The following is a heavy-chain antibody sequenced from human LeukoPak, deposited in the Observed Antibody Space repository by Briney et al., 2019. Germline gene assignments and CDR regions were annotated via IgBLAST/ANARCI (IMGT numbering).Heavy chain of an antibody. CDR3: ARETYYGSGSYSDFALDY. Sequence: GGSLRLSCAASGFTFSSYWMSWVRQAPGKGLEWVANIKQDGSEKYYVDSVKGRFTTSRDNAKNSVYLQMNSLRAEDTAVYYCARETYYGSGSYSDFALDYWGQGTLVTVSS. V-gene: IGHV3-7*01. D-gene: IGHD3-10*01. CDR1: GFTFSSYW. CDR2: IKQDGSEK. J-gene: IGHJ4*02.